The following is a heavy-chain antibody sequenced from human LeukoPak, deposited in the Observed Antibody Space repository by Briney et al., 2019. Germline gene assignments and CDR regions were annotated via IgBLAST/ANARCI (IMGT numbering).Heavy chain of an antibody. CDR3: ARERSGYSSGPSNFDY. V-gene: IGHV3-66*01. CDR2: IYSVGST. CDR1: GFTVSSNY. D-gene: IGHD6-19*01. Sequence: GGSLRPSCAASGFTVSSNYMSWVRQAPGKGLEWVSVIYSVGSTYYADSVKGRFTISRDNAKNTLYLQMNRLRSEDTAVYYGARERSGYSSGPSNFDYWGQGTLVTVSS. J-gene: IGHJ4*02.